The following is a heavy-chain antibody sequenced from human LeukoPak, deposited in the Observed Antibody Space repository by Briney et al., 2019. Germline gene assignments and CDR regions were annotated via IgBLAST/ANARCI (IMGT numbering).Heavy chain of an antibody. J-gene: IGHJ3*02. Sequence: ASVKVSCKASGYTFTSYGISWVRQAPGQGLEWMGGIIPIFGTANYAQKFQGRVTITADESTSTAYMELSSLRSEDTAVYYCARDQEPTSRARWGLPDAFDIWGQGTMVTVSS. CDR1: GYTFTSYG. V-gene: IGHV1-69*13. CDR3: ARDQEPTSRARWGLPDAFDI. CDR2: IIPIFGTA. D-gene: IGHD3-16*01.